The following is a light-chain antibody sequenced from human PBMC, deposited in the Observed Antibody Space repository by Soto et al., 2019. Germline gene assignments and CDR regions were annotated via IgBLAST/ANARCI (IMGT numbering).Light chain of an antibody. CDR3: LQHNTFPRT. CDR2: VAS. CDR1: QDIRND. Sequence: DIQMTQSPSSMSAFVGDRVTITCRASQDIRNDLGWYQHKPGNAPKRLIYVASRLQNGVPSRFSGSGSGTEFTLTISNLHPEDFATYFCLQHNTFPRTFGQGTKLEV. J-gene: IGKJ1*01. V-gene: IGKV1-17*02.